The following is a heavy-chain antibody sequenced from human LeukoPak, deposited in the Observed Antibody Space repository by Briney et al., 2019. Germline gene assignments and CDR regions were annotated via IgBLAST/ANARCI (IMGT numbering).Heavy chain of an antibody. CDR3: ARGLPVFGVVIAYWFDP. CDR2: INHSGST. D-gene: IGHD3-3*01. V-gene: IGHV4-34*01. J-gene: IGHJ5*02. CDR1: GGSISGYY. Sequence: SETLSLTCTVSGGSISGYYWSWIRQPPGKGLEWIGEINHSGSTNYNPSLKSRVTISVDTSKNQFSLKLSSVTAADTAVYYCARGLPVFGVVIAYWFDPWGQGTLVTVSS.